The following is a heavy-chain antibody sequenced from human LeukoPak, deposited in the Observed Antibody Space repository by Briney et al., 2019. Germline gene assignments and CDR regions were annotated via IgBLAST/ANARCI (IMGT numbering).Heavy chain of an antibody. CDR3: AKLWYYDILTGSFDY. D-gene: IGHD3-9*01. V-gene: IGHV3-30*02. J-gene: IGHJ4*02. CDR2: IRYDGSNK. Sequence: WIRQAPGKGLEWVAFIRYDGSNKDYADSVKGRFTISRDNSKNTLYLQMNSLRAEDTAVYYCAKLWYYDILTGSFDYWGQGTLVTVSS.